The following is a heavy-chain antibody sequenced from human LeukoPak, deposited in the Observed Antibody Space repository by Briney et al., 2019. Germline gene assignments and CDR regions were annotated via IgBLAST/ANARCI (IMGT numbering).Heavy chain of an antibody. CDR1: GFTFSSYE. CDR2: ISSSGSTI. J-gene: IGHJ4*02. D-gene: IGHD5-18*01. Sequence: PGGSLRLSCAASGFTFSSYEMNWVRQAPGKGLEWVSYISSSGSTIYYADSVKGRFTISRDNAKNSLYLQMNSLRAEDTAVYYCARGEATAMVPDFDHWGQGTLVTVSS. V-gene: IGHV3-48*03. CDR3: ARGEATAMVPDFDH.